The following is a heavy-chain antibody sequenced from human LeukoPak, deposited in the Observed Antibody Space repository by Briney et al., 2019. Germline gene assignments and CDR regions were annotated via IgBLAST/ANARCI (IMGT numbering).Heavy chain of an antibody. V-gene: IGHV3-21*01. CDR3: AREGSGYYSDYGLDV. J-gene: IGHJ6*02. D-gene: IGHD3-22*01. CDR2: ISSSSSYI. Sequence: PGGSLRLSCAASGFTFSSYSMNWVRQAPGKGLEWVSSISSSSSYIYYADSVKGRFTISRDNAKNSLYLQMHSLRAEDTAVYYCAREGSGYYSDYGLDVWGQGTTVTVSS. CDR1: GFTFSSYS.